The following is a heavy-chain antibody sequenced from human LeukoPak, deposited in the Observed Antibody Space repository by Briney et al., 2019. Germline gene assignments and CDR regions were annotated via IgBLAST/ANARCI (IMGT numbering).Heavy chain of an antibody. CDR3: ATLYGSSTSGSDP. CDR1: GYTFTGYY. J-gene: IGHJ5*02. CDR2: INSNSGGT. D-gene: IGHD2-2*01. Sequence: ASVKVSCKASGYTFTGYYMHWVRQATGQGLEWMGWINSNSGGTNYAQKFQGRVTMTRDTSISTAYMEQSTVRSDNTAVYCCATLYGSSTSGSDPWGQGTLVTVSS. V-gene: IGHV1-2*02.